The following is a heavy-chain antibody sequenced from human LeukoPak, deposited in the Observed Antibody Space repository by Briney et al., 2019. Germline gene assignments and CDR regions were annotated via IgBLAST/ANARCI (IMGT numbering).Heavy chain of an antibody. V-gene: IGHV3-48*03. CDR3: ARDGSLDY. D-gene: IGHD5-12*01. Sequence: GGSLRLSCAASGFTFSSYEMNWVRQAPGKGLEWVSFSSRSGNTIYYADSVRGRFTISRDNAKNSLYLQMNSLRAEGTAVYYCARDGSLDYWGQGTLVTVSS. J-gene: IGHJ4*02. CDR2: SSRSGNTI. CDR1: GFTFSSYE.